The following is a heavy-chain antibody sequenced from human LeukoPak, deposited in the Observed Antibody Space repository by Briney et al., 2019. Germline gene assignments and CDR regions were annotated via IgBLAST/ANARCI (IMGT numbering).Heavy chain of an antibody. J-gene: IGHJ4*02. CDR2: IYYSGST. V-gene: IGHV4-31*03. D-gene: IGHD5-12*01. Sequence: TLSLTCTVSGGSISSGGYYWSWIRQHPGKGLEWIGYIYYSGSTYYNPSLKSRVTISVDTSKNQFSLKLSSVTAADTAVYYCPRRNSGYDYVLDYWGQGTLVTVSS. CDR3: PRRNSGYDYVLDY. CDR1: GGSISSGGYY.